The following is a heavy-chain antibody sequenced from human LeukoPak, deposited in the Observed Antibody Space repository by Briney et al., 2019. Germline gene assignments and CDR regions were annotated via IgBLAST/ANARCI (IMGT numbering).Heavy chain of an antibody. V-gene: IGHV4-39*07. Sequence: SETLSLTCTVSGGSISSSSYYWGWIRQPPGKGLEWIGSIYYSGSTYYNPSLKSRVTISVDTSKNQFSLKLSSVTAADTAVYYCARDPLSGYYDSKPNWFDPWGQGTLVTVSS. D-gene: IGHD3-22*01. J-gene: IGHJ5*02. CDR1: GGSISSSSYY. CDR2: IYYSGST. CDR3: ARDPLSGYYDSKPNWFDP.